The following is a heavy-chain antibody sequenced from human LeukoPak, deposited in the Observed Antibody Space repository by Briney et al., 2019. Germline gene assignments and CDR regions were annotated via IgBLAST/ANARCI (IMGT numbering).Heavy chain of an antibody. D-gene: IGHD3-3*01. CDR2: VTGDSGTI. Sequence: PGGSLRLSCTASGFTFSSFAMNWVRQVPGEGLEWVSVVTGDSGTIHYSDSVKGRFTISRGNSKNTLYLQMNNLRAEDTAVYYCAKGWSGYFRSPFDLWGQGTMVTVSS. J-gene: IGHJ3*01. CDR1: GFTFSSFA. CDR3: AKGWSGYFRSPFDL. V-gene: IGHV3-23*01.